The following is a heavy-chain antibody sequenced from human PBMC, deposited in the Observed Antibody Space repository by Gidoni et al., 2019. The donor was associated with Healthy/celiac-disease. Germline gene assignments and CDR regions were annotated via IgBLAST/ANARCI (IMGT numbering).Heavy chain of an antibody. CDR2: IRSKAYGGTT. CDR1: GFTFGDYA. Sequence: EVQLVESGGGLVKPGRSLRLSCTASGFTFGDYAMSWFRQAPGKGLEWVGFIRSKAYGGTTEYAASVKGRFTISRDDSKSIAYLQMNSLKTEDTAVYYCTKEGIPYYYDSSGYYPYFDYWGQGTLVTVSS. D-gene: IGHD3-22*01. V-gene: IGHV3-49*05. CDR3: TKEGIPYYYDSSGYYPYFDY. J-gene: IGHJ4*02.